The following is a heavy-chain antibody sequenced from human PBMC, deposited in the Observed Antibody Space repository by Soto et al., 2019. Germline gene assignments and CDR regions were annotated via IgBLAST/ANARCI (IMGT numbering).Heavy chain of an antibody. Sequence: QVQLQESGPGLVKPSQTLTLTCSVSGGSIDTGGFYWSWARQLPGKGLQWIGYIYYTGAAYYNPALRSRVVISLDTSANQLSLSLTSLTAADTAVYYCASGTFNDISFDSWGQGRLVTVSS. CDR2: IYYTGAA. CDR1: GGSIDTGGFY. J-gene: IGHJ4*02. D-gene: IGHD2-21*01. CDR3: ASGTFNDISFDS. V-gene: IGHV4-31*03.